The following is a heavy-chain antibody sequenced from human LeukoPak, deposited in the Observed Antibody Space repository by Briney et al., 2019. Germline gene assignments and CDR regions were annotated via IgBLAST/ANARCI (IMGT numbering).Heavy chain of an antibody. CDR2: FDPEDGET. CDR3: ARGGSCNSASDGDCSHLLIA. Sequence: ASVKVSCKVSGYTLTELSMHWVRQAPGKGLEWMGGFDPEDGETIYAQKFQARVTMTRDTSTSTVYMELSSLRSEDTAVYYCARGGSCNSASDGDCSHLLIAWGQGTLVTVSS. J-gene: IGHJ5*02. V-gene: IGHV1-24*01. CDR1: GYTLTELS. D-gene: IGHD2-21*02.